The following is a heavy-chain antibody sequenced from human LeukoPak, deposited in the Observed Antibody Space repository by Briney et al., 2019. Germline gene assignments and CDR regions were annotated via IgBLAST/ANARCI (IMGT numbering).Heavy chain of an antibody. CDR1: GYTFNGYY. CDR2: INPNSGGT. V-gene: IGHV1-2*02. D-gene: IGHD3-3*01. CDR3: ARNGVADNWFDP. Sequence: ASVKVSCKASGYTFNGYYMHWVRQAPGQGLEWMGWINPNSGGTNYAQKFQGRVTMTRDTFISIAYMELSRLRSDDTAVYYCARNGVADNWFDPWGQGTLVTVSS. J-gene: IGHJ5*02.